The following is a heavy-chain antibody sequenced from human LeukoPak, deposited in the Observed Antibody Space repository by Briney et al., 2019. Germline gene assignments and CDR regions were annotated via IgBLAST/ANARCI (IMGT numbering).Heavy chain of an antibody. CDR2: INPNSGGT. V-gene: IGHV1-2*02. CDR1: GYTFTGYY. D-gene: IGHD6-19*01. CDR3: ARGLQSIAVAGTGIYFDY. J-gene: IGHJ4*02. Sequence: ASVKVSCKASGYTFTGYYMHWVRQAPGQGLEWMGWINPNSGGTNYAQKFQGRVTMTRDTSISTAYMELSRLRSDDTAVYYCARGLQSIAVAGTGIYFDYWGQGTLVTVSP.